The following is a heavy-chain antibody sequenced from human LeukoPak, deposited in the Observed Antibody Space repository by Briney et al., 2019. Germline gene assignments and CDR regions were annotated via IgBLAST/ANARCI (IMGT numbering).Heavy chain of an antibody. CDR1: GGSISSSSYY. Sequence: SETLSLTCTVSGGSISSSSYYWGWIRQPPGKGLEWIGYIYYSGSTNYNPSLKSRVTISVDTSKNQFSLKLSSVTAADTAAYYCARHNYDYVWGSYRYNYFDYWGQGTLVTVSP. J-gene: IGHJ4*02. CDR3: ARHNYDYVWGSYRYNYFDY. CDR2: IYYSGST. V-gene: IGHV4-61*05. D-gene: IGHD3-16*02.